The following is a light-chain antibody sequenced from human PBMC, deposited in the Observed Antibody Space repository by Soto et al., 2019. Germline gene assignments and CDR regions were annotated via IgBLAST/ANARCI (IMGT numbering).Light chain of an antibody. J-gene: IGLJ1*01. V-gene: IGLV2-14*03. CDR2: HVT. CDR1: SSDIGHYDY. CDR3: CSLTTSHTYV. Sequence: QSVLAQPASVSGSPGQSITISRTGTSSDIGHYDYVSWYQQHPGKAPNFMIYHVTYRPSGVSNRYSGSKSGNSASLTISGLQADDEADYYCCSLTTSHTYVFGSGTKVTVL.